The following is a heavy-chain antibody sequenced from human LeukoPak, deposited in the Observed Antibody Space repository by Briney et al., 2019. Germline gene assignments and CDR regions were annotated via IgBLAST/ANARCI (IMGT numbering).Heavy chain of an antibody. CDR1: GFTFRTYS. CDR3: ATLLWFGELFNPNFDY. J-gene: IGHJ4*02. Sequence: GGSLRLSCVASGFTFRTYSMNWVRQAPGKGLEWVSYITSSSDTTYYADSVKGRFTISRDNSKNTLYLQMNSLRAEDTAVYYCATLLWFGELFNPNFDYWGQGTLVTVSS. CDR2: ITSSSDTT. D-gene: IGHD3-10*01. V-gene: IGHV3-48*01.